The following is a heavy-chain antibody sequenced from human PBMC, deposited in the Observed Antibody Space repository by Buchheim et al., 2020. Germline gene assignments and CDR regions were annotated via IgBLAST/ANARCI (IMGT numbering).Heavy chain of an antibody. J-gene: IGHJ4*02. CDR3: AKGRDGYIGYYFDY. D-gene: IGHD5-24*01. V-gene: IGHV4-39*01. CDR1: GGSISSSSYY. Sequence: QLQLQESGPGLVKPSETLSLTCTVSGGSISSSSYYWGWIRQPPGKGLEWIGSIYYSGSTYYHPSLKSRVTISVDTSKNQFSLKLSSVTAADTAVYYCAKGRDGYIGYYFDYWGQGTL. CDR2: IYYSGST.